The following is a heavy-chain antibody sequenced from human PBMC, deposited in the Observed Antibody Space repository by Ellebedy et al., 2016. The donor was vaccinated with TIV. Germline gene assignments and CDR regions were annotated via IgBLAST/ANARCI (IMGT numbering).Heavy chain of an antibody. CDR3: ARREPAAKCFDY. V-gene: IGHV3-23*01. D-gene: IGHD2-2*01. CDR1: GFTFSSYA. CDR2: ISGSGGST. J-gene: IGHJ4*02. Sequence: GGSLRLSCAASGFTFSSYAMSWVRQAPGKGLEWVSAISGSGGSTNYADSVKGRFTISRDNSKNTLYLQMNSLRAEDTAVYYCARREPAAKCFDYWGQGTLVTVSS.